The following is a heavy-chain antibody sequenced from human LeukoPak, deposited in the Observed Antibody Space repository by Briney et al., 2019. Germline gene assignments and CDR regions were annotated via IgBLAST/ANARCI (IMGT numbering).Heavy chain of an antibody. J-gene: IGHJ3*02. CDR2: MYPGNSDI. Sequence: GESLKISCKGSGYTFTTYWIGWVRQLPGKGVGWMWMMYPGNSDIRYRPSFQGQVTISADKSISTAYLQWSSLKASDTAMYYCARLLDGSGSYAPVDIWGQGTMVTVSS. V-gene: IGHV5-51*01. CDR1: GYTFTTYW. D-gene: IGHD3-10*01. CDR3: ARLLDGSGSYAPVDI.